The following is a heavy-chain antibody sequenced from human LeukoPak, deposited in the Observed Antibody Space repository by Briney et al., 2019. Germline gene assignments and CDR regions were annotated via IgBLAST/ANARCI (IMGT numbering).Heavy chain of an antibody. J-gene: IGHJ4*02. CDR1: GGSISSYY. Sequence: SQTLSLTCTVSGGSISSYYWSWIRQPPGKGLEWIGYIYYSGSTNYNPSLKSRVTISVDTSKNQFSLKLSSVTAADTAVYYCARDSGWYGNDYWGQGTLVTVSS. D-gene: IGHD6-19*01. CDR2: IYYSGST. CDR3: ARDSGWYGNDY. V-gene: IGHV4-59*01.